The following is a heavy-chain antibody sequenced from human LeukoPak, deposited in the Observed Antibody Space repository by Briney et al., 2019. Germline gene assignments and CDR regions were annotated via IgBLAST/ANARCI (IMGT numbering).Heavy chain of an antibody. D-gene: IGHD5-18*01. CDR3: AKSRLGYSYGKFDY. CDR1: GFTFSSYA. J-gene: IGHJ4*02. CDR2: ISDSDDTT. V-gene: IGHV3-23*01. Sequence: GGSLRLSCAASGFTFSSYAMSWVRQAAGKGLEWVSGISDSDDTTYYADSVKGRFTISRDNSKNTLYLQMNSLRAEDAAVYYCAKSRLGYSYGKFDYWGQGTLVTVSS.